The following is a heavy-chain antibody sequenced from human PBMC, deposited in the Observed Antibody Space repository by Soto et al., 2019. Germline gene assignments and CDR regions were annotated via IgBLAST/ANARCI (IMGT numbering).Heavy chain of an antibody. J-gene: IGHJ6*02. D-gene: IGHD3-3*01. CDR2: IYYSGST. CDR3: ARRAYDFWSGYEYYYGMDV. Sequence: SETLSLTCTVSGGSISSSSYYWGWIRQPPGKGLEWIGSIYYSGSTYYNPSLKSRVTISVDTSKNQFSLKLSSVTAADTAVYYCARRAYDFWSGYEYYYGMDVWGRGTTVTVSS. V-gene: IGHV4-39*01. CDR1: GGSISSSSYY.